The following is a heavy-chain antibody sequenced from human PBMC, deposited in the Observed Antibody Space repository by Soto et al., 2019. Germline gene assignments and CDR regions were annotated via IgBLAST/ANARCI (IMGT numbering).Heavy chain of an antibody. CDR3: ARDRPYSSSWYGDY. CDR2: IIPIFGTA. Sequence: ASVKVSCKASGGTFSSYAISWVRQAPGQGLEWMGGIIPIFGTANYAQKFQGRVTITADESTSTAYMELSSLRSEDTAVYYCARDRPYSSSWYGDYWGQGTLVTVSS. J-gene: IGHJ4*02. D-gene: IGHD6-13*01. V-gene: IGHV1-69*13. CDR1: GGTFSSYA.